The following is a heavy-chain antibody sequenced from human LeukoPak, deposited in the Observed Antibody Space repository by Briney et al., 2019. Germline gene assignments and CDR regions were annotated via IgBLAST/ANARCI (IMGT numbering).Heavy chain of an antibody. CDR3: ARYEVVVAATLDY. Sequence: SETLSLTCTVSGGSISSYYWSWIRQPPGKGLEWIGYIYYSGSTNYNPSLKSRVTISVDTSKNQFSLTLSSVTAADTAVYYCARYEVVVAATLDYWGQGTLVTVSS. CDR1: GGSISSYY. V-gene: IGHV4-59*12. J-gene: IGHJ4*02. CDR2: IYYSGST. D-gene: IGHD2-15*01.